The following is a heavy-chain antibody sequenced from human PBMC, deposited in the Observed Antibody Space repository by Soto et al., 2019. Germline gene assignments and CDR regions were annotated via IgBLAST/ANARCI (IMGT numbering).Heavy chain of an antibody. CDR1: GFTFSSYS. V-gene: IGHV3-21*01. J-gene: IGHJ6*03. CDR3: ARVGGDHDYGVYYYYYMDV. Sequence: GGSLRVSCAASGFTFSSYSMNWVRQAPGKGLEWVSSISSSSSYIYYADSVKGRFTISRDNAKNSLYLQMNSLRAEDTAVYYCARVGGDHDYGVYYYYYMDVWGKGTTVTVSS. CDR2: ISSSSSYI. D-gene: IGHD4-17*01.